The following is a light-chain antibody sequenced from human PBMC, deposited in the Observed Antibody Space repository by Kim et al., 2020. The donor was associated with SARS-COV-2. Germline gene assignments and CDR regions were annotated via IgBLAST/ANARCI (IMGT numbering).Light chain of an antibody. Sequence: GQSITISCTGTSSDVGGYTYVSRYQQPPGKAPKLMIYGVSNRPSGVSNRFSGSKSGNTASLTISGLQAEDEADYYCSSYTTSTSVVFGGGTKLTVL. V-gene: IGLV2-14*03. CDR3: SSYTTSTSVV. J-gene: IGLJ2*01. CDR1: SSDVGGYTY. CDR2: GVS.